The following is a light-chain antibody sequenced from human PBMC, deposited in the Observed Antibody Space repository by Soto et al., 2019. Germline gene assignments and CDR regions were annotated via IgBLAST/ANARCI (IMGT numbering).Light chain of an antibody. J-gene: IGLJ3*02. CDR1: SGSIASNY. CDR3: QSYGSSNGKV. V-gene: IGLV6-57*01. Sequence: NFMLTQPHSVSESPGKTVTISCTRSSGSIASNYVQWYQQRPGSSPTTVIYEDNQRPSGVPDRFSGSIDSSSNSASLTISGLKTEDEADYYCQSYGSSNGKVFGGGTKLTVL. CDR2: EDN.